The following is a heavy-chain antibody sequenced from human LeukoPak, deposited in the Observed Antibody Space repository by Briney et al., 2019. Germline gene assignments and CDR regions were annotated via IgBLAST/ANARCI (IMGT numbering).Heavy chain of an antibody. CDR3: ARETYSSSLYFDY. Sequence: ASVKVSCKASGYTFTCYYMHWVRQAPGQGLEWMGRINPNSGGTNYAQKFQGRVTMTRDTSISTAYMELSRLRSDDTAVYYCARETYSSSLYFDYWGQGTLVTVSS. D-gene: IGHD6-13*01. CDR1: GYTFTCYY. CDR2: INPNSGGT. J-gene: IGHJ4*02. V-gene: IGHV1-2*06.